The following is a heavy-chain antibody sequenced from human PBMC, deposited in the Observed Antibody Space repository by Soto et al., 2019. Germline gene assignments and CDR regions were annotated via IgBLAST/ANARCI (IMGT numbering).Heavy chain of an antibody. CDR1: GFTFRNDA. V-gene: IGHV3-23*01. D-gene: IGHD2-2*01. CDR2: ISGSGGTT. J-gene: IGHJ4*02. Sequence: EVQLLESGGGLVQPGGSLRLSCAASGFTFRNDAMSWARQAPGKGLEWVSAISGSGGTTHYADSVNGRFTISRDNSKNTLYLPMNSLRVEDTAVYYCAKERSSTSSYAFDYGGQGSLVTVSS. CDR3: AKERSSTSSYAFDY.